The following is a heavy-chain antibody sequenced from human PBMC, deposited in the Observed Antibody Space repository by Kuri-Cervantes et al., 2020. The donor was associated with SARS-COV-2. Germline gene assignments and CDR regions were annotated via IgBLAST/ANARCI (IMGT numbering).Heavy chain of an antibody. Sequence: GESLKISCAASGFTVSTSYLSWVRQAPGKGLEFISVIYSGGSTYYADSVKGRFTLSRDNAKNMLFLQMNSLRAEDTAVYYCVRDGDHWNFDYWGQGTLVTVSS. CDR3: VRDGDHWNFDY. CDR1: GFTVSTSY. J-gene: IGHJ4*02. V-gene: IGHV3-53*01. D-gene: IGHD1-1*01. CDR2: IYSGGST.